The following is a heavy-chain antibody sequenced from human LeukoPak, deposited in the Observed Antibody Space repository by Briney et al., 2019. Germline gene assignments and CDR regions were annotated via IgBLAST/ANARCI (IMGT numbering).Heavy chain of an antibody. CDR1: GFTFSSYG. Sequence: GGSLRLSCAASGFTFSSYGMHWVRQAPGKGLEWVAVISYDGSNKYYADSVKGRFTISRDNSKNTLYLQMNSLRAEDTAVYYCARGRGDIVATIMGPMLNWFDPWGQGTLVTVSS. CDR2: ISYDGSNK. CDR3: ARGRGDIVATIMGPMLNWFDP. V-gene: IGHV3-30*03. J-gene: IGHJ5*02. D-gene: IGHD5-12*01.